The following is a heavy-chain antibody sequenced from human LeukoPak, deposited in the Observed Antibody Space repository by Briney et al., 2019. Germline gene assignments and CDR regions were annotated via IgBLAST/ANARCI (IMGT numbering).Heavy chain of an antibody. V-gene: IGHV4-39*01. D-gene: IGHD2-2*01. J-gene: IGHJ2*01. CDR1: GGSISSSNYY. CDR2: IYYSGST. Sequence: SGTLSLTCTVSGGSISSSNYYWGWIRQPPGKGLEWIGSIYYSGSTYYNPSLKSRVTISVDTSKNQFSLKLSSVTAADTAVYYCARHRCSSTSCYSWYFDLWGRGTLVTVSS. CDR3: ARHRCSSTSCYSWYFDL.